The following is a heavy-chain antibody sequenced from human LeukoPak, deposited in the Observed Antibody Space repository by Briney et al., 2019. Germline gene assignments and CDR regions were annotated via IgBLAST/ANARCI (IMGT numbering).Heavy chain of an antibody. CDR2: TRNKANSYTT. V-gene: IGHV3-72*01. CDR3: ACQGHDAFDI. J-gene: IGHJ3*02. CDR1: GFTFSSYA. Sequence: PGRSLRLSCAASGFTFSSYAMHWVRQAPGKGLEWVGRTRNKANSYTTEYAASVKGRFTISRDDSKNSLYLQMNSLKTEDTAVYYCACQGHDAFDIWGQGTMVTVSS. D-gene: IGHD5/OR15-5a*01.